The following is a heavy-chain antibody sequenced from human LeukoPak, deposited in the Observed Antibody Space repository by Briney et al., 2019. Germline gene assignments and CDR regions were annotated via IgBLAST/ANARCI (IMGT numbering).Heavy chain of an antibody. V-gene: IGHV4-4*07. CDR3: ARGVNSGYFDY. CDR2: IYPSGNT. J-gene: IGHJ4*02. D-gene: IGHD1-26*01. CDR1: GGSFSNHF. Sequence: SETLSLTCSVSGGSFSNHFWSWVRQPAGKGLEWIGRIYPSGNTNYNPSLKSRVTISVDTSKNQFSLKLTSVTAADTAVYYCARGVNSGYFDYCGQGTLVTVSS.